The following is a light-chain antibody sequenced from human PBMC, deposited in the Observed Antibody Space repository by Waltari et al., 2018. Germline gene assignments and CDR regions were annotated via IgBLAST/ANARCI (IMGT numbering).Light chain of an antibody. Sequence: EILLTQSPATRSFSPGERATLSSRASQGISKYLAGYQQKPGQAPRLLIYHASTRAAGIPDRFSGSGYGTDFSLTISRLEAEDFAVYYCQHYVSLPVTFGQGTKVEIK. CDR3: QHYVSLPVT. J-gene: IGKJ1*01. CDR2: HAS. CDR1: QGISKY. V-gene: IGKV3-20*01.